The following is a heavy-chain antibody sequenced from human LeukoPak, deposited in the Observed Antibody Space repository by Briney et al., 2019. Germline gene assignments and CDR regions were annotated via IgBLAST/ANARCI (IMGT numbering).Heavy chain of an antibody. CDR3: ARSGYCSGGSCYSGVVDY. J-gene: IGHJ4*02. CDR2: ISYSGTT. Sequence: RTSETLSLTCTVSSASITSSPYFWGWIRQSPGKGLEWIGSISYSGTTYYNPSLKSRVTISADTSKNQFSLKLSSVTAADTAVYYCARSGYCSGGSCYSGVVDYWGQGTLVTVSS. D-gene: IGHD2-15*01. CDR1: SASITSSPYF. V-gene: IGHV4-39*07.